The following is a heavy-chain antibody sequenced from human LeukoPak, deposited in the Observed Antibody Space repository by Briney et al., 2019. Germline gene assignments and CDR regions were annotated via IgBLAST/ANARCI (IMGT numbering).Heavy chain of an antibody. V-gene: IGHV3-74*01. J-gene: IGHJ4*02. Sequence: GGSLRLSCAVSGFTFSSHWMHWVRQTPGKGLLWVSGINSDGSRTSYADSVKGRLTISRDNAKNTLYLQMNSLRAEDTAVYYCAKPQYCSGGSCYWGFDYWGQGTLVTVSS. CDR2: INSDGSRT. CDR1: GFTFSSHW. CDR3: AKPQYCSGGSCYWGFDY. D-gene: IGHD2-15*01.